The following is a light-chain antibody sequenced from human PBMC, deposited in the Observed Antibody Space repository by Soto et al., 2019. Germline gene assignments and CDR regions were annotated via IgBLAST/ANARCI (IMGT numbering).Light chain of an antibody. CDR3: QPSYRTPCT. V-gene: IGKV1-5*01. Sequence: DSQRSQSPSTLSASVGDRVTSTCLASQSISSWLAWYQQKLGKAPKLLIYDASSLESGVPSRFSGSGSGTDFTLTISRLQPEDFATYYCQPSYRTPCTFGQGTKVDIK. CDR1: QSISSW. J-gene: IGKJ1*01. CDR2: DAS.